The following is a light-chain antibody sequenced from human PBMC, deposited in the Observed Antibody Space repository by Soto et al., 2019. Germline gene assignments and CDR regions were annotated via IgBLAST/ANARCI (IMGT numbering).Light chain of an antibody. CDR1: QTVTNW. J-gene: IGKJ2*01. V-gene: IGKV1-5*03. Sequence: DIQMTQSPSTLSASVGDRVTIACRSSQTVTNWWAWYRQKPGKAPELLVYTATTLESAVPSSGSGSGSGTHFTLTIDSLQPDEFASYYCLQNYCYPYTFGQGTEVEIK. CDR2: TAT. CDR3: LQNYCYPYT.